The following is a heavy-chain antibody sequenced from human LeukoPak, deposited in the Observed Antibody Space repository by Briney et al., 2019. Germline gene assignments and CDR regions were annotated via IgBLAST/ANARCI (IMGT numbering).Heavy chain of an antibody. V-gene: IGHV4-61*02. CDR1: GGSISSGSYY. J-gene: IGHJ4*02. D-gene: IGHD2-21*01. Sequence: PSQTLSLTCTVSGGSISSGSYYWSWIRQPAGKGLEWIGRIYTSGSTNYNPSLKSRVTISVDTSKNQFSLKLSSVTAADTAVYYCARRGPRRYYFDYWGQGTLVTVSS. CDR2: IYTSGST. CDR3: ARRGPRRYYFDY.